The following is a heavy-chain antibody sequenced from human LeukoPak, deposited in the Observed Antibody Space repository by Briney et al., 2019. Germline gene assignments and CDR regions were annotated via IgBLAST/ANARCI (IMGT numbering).Heavy chain of an antibody. CDR2: ISWNSGTI. V-gene: IGHV3-9*01. J-gene: IGHJ4*02. CDR1: GFTFDDYA. Sequence: GGSLRLSCAASGFTFDDYAMHWVRQAPGKGLEWVSGISWNSGTIDYADSVKGRFTISRDNTKKSLYLQMNSLKTEDTAVYYCTTDTYGSGSYSAYWGQGTLVTVSS. CDR3: TTDTYGSGSYSAY. D-gene: IGHD3-10*01.